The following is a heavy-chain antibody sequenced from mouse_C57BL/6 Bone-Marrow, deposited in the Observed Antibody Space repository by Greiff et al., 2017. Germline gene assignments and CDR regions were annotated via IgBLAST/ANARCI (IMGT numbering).Heavy chain of an antibody. CDR1: GYTFTSYC. V-gene: IGHV1-55*01. J-gene: IGHJ1*03. Sequence: QVQLQQPGAELVKPGASVKMSCKASGYTFTSYCITWLKQRPGQGLEWIGDIYPGSGSTNYNETFKSKATLTVDTSSSTAYMQLSSLTSEDSAVYYCARPYYSNYWYFDVWGTGTTVTVSS. CDR2: IYPGSGST. CDR3: ARPYYSNYWYFDV. D-gene: IGHD2-5*01.